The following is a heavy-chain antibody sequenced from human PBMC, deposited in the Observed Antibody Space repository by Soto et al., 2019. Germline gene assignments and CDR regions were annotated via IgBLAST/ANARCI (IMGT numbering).Heavy chain of an antibody. D-gene: IGHD1-7*01. CDR3: VRRVSGNYDY. CDR1: GFTFSSYD. V-gene: IGHV3-64*01. Sequence: EVQLAESGGGMVQPGGSLTLSCVASGFTFSSYDMHWVRQAPGKGLEYVSSISSNGGTTYYGNSVKGRFTISRDNSKNTLYLQTGSLRAEDMAVYYCVRRVSGNYDYGGQGSLVTVSS. CDR2: ISSNGGTT. J-gene: IGHJ4*02.